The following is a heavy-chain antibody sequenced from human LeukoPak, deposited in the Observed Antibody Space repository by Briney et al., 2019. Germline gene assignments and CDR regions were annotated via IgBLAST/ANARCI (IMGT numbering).Heavy chain of an antibody. CDR3: AREGELLGGFDI. V-gene: IGHV1-46*01. J-gene: IGHJ3*02. CDR2: INCAGGST. D-gene: IGHD1-7*01. Sequence: ASLKVSCKASGYTFTSYYIHCVRQAPGQGLEWMGIINCAGGSTRYAQKFQGRVTMTRETSTSTVYMELSSLRSEDTAVYYCAREGELLGGFDIWGQGTMVTVSS. CDR1: GYTFTSYY.